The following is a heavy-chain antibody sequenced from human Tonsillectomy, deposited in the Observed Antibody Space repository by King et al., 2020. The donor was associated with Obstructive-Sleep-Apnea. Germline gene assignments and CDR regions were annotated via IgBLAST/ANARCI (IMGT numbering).Heavy chain of an antibody. V-gene: IGHV3-7*03. CDR3: VREKEESRGMDV. Sequence: VQLVESGGGSVQPGGSLRLTCAAPGFTLSRDWMSWVRQAPGKGLEWVANIKQDGSEKNYVDSVKGRFTISRDNVKNSLYLHMNSRRADDTALYYCVREKEESRGMDVWGQGTTVTVSS. CDR2: IKQDGSEK. CDR1: GFTLSRDW. J-gene: IGHJ6*02.